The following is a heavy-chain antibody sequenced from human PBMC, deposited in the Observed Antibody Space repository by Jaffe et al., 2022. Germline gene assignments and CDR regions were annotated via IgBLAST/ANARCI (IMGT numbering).Heavy chain of an antibody. D-gene: IGHD7-27*01. Sequence: EVQLVESGGGLVQPGRSLRLSCAASGFTFDDYAMHWVRQAPGKGLEWVSGISWNSGSIGYADSVKGRFTISRDNAKNSLYLQMNSLRAEDTALYYCAKDWALRRYYYYMDVWGKGTTVTVSS. CDR1: GFTFDDYA. CDR2: ISWNSGSI. J-gene: IGHJ6*03. V-gene: IGHV3-9*01. CDR3: AKDWALRRYYYYMDV.